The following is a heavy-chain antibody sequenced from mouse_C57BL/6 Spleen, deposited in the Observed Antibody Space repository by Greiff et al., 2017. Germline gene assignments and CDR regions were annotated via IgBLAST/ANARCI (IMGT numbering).Heavy chain of an antibody. Sequence: VQLQQSDAELVKPGASVKISCKVSGYTFTDHTIHWMKQRPEQGLEWIGYIYPRDGSTKYNEKFKGKATLTADKSSSTAYMQLNRLTSEDSAGYFCAREGSVVPGYWYFDVWGTGTTVTVSS. CDR1: GYTFTDHT. CDR2: IYPRDGST. D-gene: IGHD1-1*01. CDR3: AREGSVVPGYWYFDV. J-gene: IGHJ1*03. V-gene: IGHV1-78*01.